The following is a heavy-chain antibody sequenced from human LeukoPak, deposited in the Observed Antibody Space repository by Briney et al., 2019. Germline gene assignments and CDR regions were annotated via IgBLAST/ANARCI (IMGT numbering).Heavy chain of an antibody. Sequence: ASVKVSCKASGYTFTSYGISWVRQAPGQGLEWMGWISAYNGNTNYAQKLQGRVTMTTDTSTSTAYMELRSLRSDDTAVYYRTVLGGSSSPWWFDPWGQGTLVTVSS. CDR2: ISAYNGNT. V-gene: IGHV1-18*01. CDR3: TVLGGSSSPWWFDP. D-gene: IGHD6-13*01. CDR1: GYTFTSYG. J-gene: IGHJ5*02.